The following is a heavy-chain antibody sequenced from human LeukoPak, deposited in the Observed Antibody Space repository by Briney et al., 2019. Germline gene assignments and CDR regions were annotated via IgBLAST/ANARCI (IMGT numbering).Heavy chain of an antibody. J-gene: IGHJ4*02. CDR3: ARGGNIVVGYFDY. Sequence: SETLSLTCTVSGGSISSGGYYWSWIRQPPGKGLEWIGYIYHSGSTYYNPSLKSRVTISVDRSKNQFSLKLSSVTAADTAVYYCARGGNIVVGYFDYWGQGTLVTVSS. CDR1: GGSISSGGYY. V-gene: IGHV4-30-2*01. CDR2: IYHSGST. D-gene: IGHD2-2*01.